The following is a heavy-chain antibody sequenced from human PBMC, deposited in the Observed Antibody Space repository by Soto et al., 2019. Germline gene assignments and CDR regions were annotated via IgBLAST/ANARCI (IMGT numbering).Heavy chain of an antibody. CDR2: IYYSGST. CDR1: GGSISSSSYY. D-gene: IGHD3-10*01. CDR3: ANQKGWYYYGSGSYRYNWFDP. V-gene: IGHV4-39*01. Sequence: SETLSLTCTVSGGSISSSSYYWGWIRQPPGKGLEWIGSIYYSGSTYYNPSLKSRVTISVDTSKNQFSLKLSSVTAADTAVYYCANQKGWYYYGSGSYRYNWFDPWGQGTLVTVSS. J-gene: IGHJ5*02.